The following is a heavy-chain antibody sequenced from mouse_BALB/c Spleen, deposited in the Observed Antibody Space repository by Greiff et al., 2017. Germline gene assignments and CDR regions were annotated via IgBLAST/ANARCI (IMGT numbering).Heavy chain of an antibody. V-gene: IGHV2-6-2*01. J-gene: IGHJ4*01. Sequence: VQRVESGPDLVAPSQSLSITCTVSGFSLTSYGVHWVRQPPGKGLEWLGVIWSDGSTTYNSALKSRLSISKDNSKSQVFLKMNSLQTDDTAMYCCAGHGLGLAMDYWGQGTSVTVSS. CDR3: AGHGLGLAMDY. D-gene: IGHD3-1*01. CDR1: GFSLTSYG. CDR2: IWSDGST.